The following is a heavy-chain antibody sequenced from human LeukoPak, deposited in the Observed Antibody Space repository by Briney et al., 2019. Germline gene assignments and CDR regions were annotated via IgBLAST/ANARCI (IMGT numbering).Heavy chain of an antibody. Sequence: PSETLSLTCSVSGYSISSGYYWGWIRQPPGQGLEWIGSLSHSGSTFYNLSLKSRITMSVETSKNQFSLKLSSVTAADTALYYCARDLSGATTFDYWGQGTLVTVSS. CDR3: ARDLSGATTFDY. D-gene: IGHD1-26*01. J-gene: IGHJ4*02. CDR1: GYSISSGYY. CDR2: LSHSGST. V-gene: IGHV4-38-2*02.